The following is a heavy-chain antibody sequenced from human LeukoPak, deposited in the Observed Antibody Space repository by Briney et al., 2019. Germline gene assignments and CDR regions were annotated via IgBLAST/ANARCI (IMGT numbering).Heavy chain of an antibody. D-gene: IGHD3-10*01. CDR2: ISAYNGNT. CDR3: ARRMTMVRGVMSWFDP. CDR1: GGTFSNYA. J-gene: IGHJ5*02. V-gene: IGHV1-18*01. Sequence: GASVKVSCKTSGGTFSNYAISWVRQAPGQGLEWMGWISAYNGNTNYAQKLQGRVTMTTDTSTSTAYMELRSLRSDDTAVYYCARRMTMVRGVMSWFDPWGQGTLVTVSS.